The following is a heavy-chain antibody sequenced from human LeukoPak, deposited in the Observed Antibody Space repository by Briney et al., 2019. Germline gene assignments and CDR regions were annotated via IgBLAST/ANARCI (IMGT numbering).Heavy chain of an antibody. J-gene: IGHJ4*02. CDR1: GGSISSSSYY. Sequence: SETLSLTCTVSGGSISSSSYYWGWIRQPPGKGLEWIGSIYYSGSTNYNPSLKSRVTISVDTSKNQFSLKLSSVTAADTAVYYCARAPDSYGDFDYWGQGTLVTVSS. CDR3: ARAPDSYGDFDY. D-gene: IGHD4-17*01. V-gene: IGHV4-39*07. CDR2: IYYSGST.